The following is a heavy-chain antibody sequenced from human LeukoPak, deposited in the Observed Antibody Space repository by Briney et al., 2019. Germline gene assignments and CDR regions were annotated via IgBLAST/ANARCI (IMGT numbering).Heavy chain of an antibody. D-gene: IGHD2/OR15-2a*01. CDR3: AKDAGTTYYFDC. CDR2: IRYDGSNK. Sequence: VGSLRLSCAASGFTFSSYGMHWVRQAPGKGLEWVAFIRYDGSNKYYADSVKGRFTISRDNSKNTLYLQMNSLRAEDTAVCYCAKDAGTTYYFDCWGQGTLVTVSS. J-gene: IGHJ4*02. V-gene: IGHV3-30*02. CDR1: GFTFSSYG.